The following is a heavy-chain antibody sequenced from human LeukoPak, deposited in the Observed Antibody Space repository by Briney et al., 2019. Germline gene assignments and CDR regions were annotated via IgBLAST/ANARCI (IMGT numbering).Heavy chain of an antibody. CDR3: ARVRGSRFYDAFDI. J-gene: IGHJ3*02. Sequence: GESLKISCEGSGYSFANYWIGWVRQMPGKGLEWMGIIYPGDSDTRYSPSFQGQVTISADKSISTAYLQWSSLKASDTAMYYCARVRGSRFYDAFDIWGQGTMVTVSS. D-gene: IGHD1-26*01. CDR1: GYSFANYW. V-gene: IGHV5-51*01. CDR2: IYPGDSDT.